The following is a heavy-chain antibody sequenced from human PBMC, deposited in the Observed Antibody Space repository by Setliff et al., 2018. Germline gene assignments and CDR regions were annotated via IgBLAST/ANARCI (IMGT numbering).Heavy chain of an antibody. CDR3: ARLSWNGLRYYGLDV. CDR1: GGSISSYF. D-gene: IGHD3-3*01. Sequence: SETLSLTCSVSGGSISSYFWNWVRQPAGKGLEWIGRIYSSGSTNYNPSLKSRVTISVDMSKNQFSLKLRSVTAADTAVYYCARLSWNGLRYYGLDVWGQGTTVTVSS. J-gene: IGHJ6*02. CDR2: IYSSGST. V-gene: IGHV4-4*07.